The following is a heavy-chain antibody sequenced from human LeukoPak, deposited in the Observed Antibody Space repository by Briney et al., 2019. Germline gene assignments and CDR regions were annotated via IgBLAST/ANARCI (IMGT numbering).Heavy chain of an antibody. CDR3: ARGGKSELGACDY. CDR2: VNSNSGGT. V-gene: IGHV1-2*02. D-gene: IGHD7-27*01. CDR1: GYTFTGYY. J-gene: IGHJ4*02. Sequence: ASVKVSCKASGYTFTGYYVHWVRQAPGQGLEWMGWVNSNSGGTNYAQRFQDRVTMTRDTSISTAYMEVSRLRADDTAVYYCARGGKSELGACDYWGQGTLVTVSS.